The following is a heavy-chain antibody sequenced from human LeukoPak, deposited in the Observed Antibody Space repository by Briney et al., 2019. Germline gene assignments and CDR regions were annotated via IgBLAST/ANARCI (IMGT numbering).Heavy chain of an antibody. V-gene: IGHV3-30*18. D-gene: IGHD3-22*01. CDR3: AKEGYYYYDSSGYPGGEYFDC. CDR1: GYTFSSYG. Sequence: SCKASGYTFSSYGMHWVRQAPGKGLEWVAVISYDGSNKYYADSVKGRFTISRDNSKNTLYLQMNSLRAEDTAVYYCAKEGYYYYDSSGYPGGEYFDCWGQGTLVTVSS. J-gene: IGHJ4*02. CDR2: ISYDGSNK.